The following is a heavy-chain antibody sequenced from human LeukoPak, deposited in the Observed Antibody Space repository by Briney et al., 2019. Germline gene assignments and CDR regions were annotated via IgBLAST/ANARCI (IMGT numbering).Heavy chain of an antibody. Sequence: PSETLSLTCTVSGDSISSSSYYWGWIRQPPGKGLEWIGSIYYSGIAYYNPSLKSRVTISVDTSKNQFSLKLSSVTAADTAVYYCARGLMMAVAGRGEFHYWGQGTLVTVSS. CDR2: IYYSGIA. J-gene: IGHJ4*02. D-gene: IGHD6-13*01. CDR3: ARGLMMAVAGRGEFHY. CDR1: GDSISSSSYY. V-gene: IGHV4-39*07.